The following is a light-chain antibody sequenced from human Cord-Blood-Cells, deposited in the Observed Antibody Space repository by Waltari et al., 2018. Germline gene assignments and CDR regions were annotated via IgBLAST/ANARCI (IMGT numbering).Light chain of an antibody. CDR2: DVS. CDR3: SSYTSSSTWV. Sequence: QSALTQPASVSGSPAHSITISCTGTSSDVGRYNHVSWYQQPPGKAPKLMIYDVSKRPSGVSNRFSGSKSGNTASLTISGLQAEDEADYYCSSYTSSSTWVFGGGTKLTVL. V-gene: IGLV2-14*01. J-gene: IGLJ3*02. CDR1: SSDVGRYNH.